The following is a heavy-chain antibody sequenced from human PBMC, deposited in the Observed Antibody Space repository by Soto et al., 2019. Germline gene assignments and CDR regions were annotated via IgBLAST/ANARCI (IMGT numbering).Heavy chain of an antibody. Sequence: PGGSLRLSCAASGFTFGNYAMSWVRQAPGKGLECVSAISSSGGSTYYADSVTGRFTIFRDNSKNTLYLQMNSLRAEDSAVYYCAKDSDGWRLLDFWGQGTLVTVSS. V-gene: IGHV3-23*01. D-gene: IGHD6-19*01. J-gene: IGHJ4*02. CDR1: GFTFGNYA. CDR2: ISSSGGST. CDR3: AKDSDGWRLLDF.